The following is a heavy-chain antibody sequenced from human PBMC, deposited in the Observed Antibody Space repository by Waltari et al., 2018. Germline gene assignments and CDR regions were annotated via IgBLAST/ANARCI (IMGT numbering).Heavy chain of an antibody. Sequence: QFQLVESGGGVVQPGRSLTLSCAASGFTSSGCGLYWVHQAPGKGLGWLAIISYDAMTEYYADSVKGRFTVSRDNSKNLAFLQLNSLRPEDTAMYFCANAPSGGRFSVPGIDYWGQGTLVTVSS. CDR1: GFTSSGCG. CDR2: ISYDAMTE. V-gene: IGHV3-30*18. J-gene: IGHJ4*02. CDR3: ANAPSGGRFSVPGIDY. D-gene: IGHD2-15*01.